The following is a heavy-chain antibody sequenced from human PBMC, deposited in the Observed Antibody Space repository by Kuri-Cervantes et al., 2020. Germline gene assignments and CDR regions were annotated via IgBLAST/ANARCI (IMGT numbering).Heavy chain of an antibody. CDR2: MNPNSGNT. V-gene: IGHV1-8*02. D-gene: IGHD6-19*01. CDR1: GYTFTGYY. Sequence: ASVKVSCKASGYTFTGYYMHWVRQAPGQGLEWMGWMNPNSGNTGYAQKFQGRVTMTRNTSIGTAYMELSSLRSEDTAVYYCARGRLIAVAGTEGSTYTYYFDYWGQGTLVTVSS. CDR3: ARGRLIAVAGTEGSTYTYYFDY. J-gene: IGHJ4*02.